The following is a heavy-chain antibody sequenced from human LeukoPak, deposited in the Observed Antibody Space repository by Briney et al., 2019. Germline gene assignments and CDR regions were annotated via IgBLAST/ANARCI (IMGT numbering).Heavy chain of an antibody. CDR3: VRSLRSADF. V-gene: IGHV3-74*01. Sequence: GGSLRLSCAASGFTFSSYGMHWVRQAPGKGLMWVSQISPDGSQTFYADSVKGRFTISRDNAKNTLFLQMDSLRAEDTALYYCVRSLRSADFWGQGTLVTVSS. CDR2: ISPDGSQT. J-gene: IGHJ4*02. CDR1: GFTFSSYG.